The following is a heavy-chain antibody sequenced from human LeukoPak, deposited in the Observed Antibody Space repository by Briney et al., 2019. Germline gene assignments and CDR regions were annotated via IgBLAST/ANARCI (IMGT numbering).Heavy chain of an antibody. CDR1: GFTFSSYE. J-gene: IGHJ3*02. CDR2: ISSSGSTI. Sequence: GGSLRLSCAASGFTFSSYEMNWVRQAPGKGLEWVSYISSSGSTIYYADSVKGRFTTSRDNAKNSLYLQMNSLRAEDTAVYYCARDCGGGSCYGPYDAFDIWGQGTMVTVPS. CDR3: ARDCGGGSCYGPYDAFDI. D-gene: IGHD2-15*01. V-gene: IGHV3-48*03.